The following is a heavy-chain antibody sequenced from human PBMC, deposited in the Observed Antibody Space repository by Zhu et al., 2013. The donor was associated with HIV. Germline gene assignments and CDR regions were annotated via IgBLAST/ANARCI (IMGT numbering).Heavy chain of an antibody. V-gene: IGHV1-69*12. CDR2: IIPISGVT. CDR1: GGSFSTYG. CDR3: VRERGPGLGTHTWFDP. J-gene: IGHJ5*02. D-gene: IGHD3-16*01. Sequence: QVQLVQSGAEVRKPGSSVTVSCRTSGGSFSTYGLSWVRQAPGQGLEWLGWIIPISGVTTYAQKFQGRVTITADESTSTAFMELNNLRSEDTAFYYCVRERGPGLGTHTWFDPWGQGTLVTVSS.